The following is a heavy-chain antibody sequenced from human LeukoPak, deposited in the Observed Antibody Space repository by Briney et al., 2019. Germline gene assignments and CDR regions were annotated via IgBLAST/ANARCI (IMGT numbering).Heavy chain of an antibody. D-gene: IGHD6-13*01. CDR2: VYSGGST. CDR3: ARDQVGVAAAGTMDY. V-gene: IGHV3-66*01. J-gene: IGHJ4*02. Sequence: GGSLRLSCAASGFTVSNNYMSWVRQAPGKGLEWVSVVYSGGSTYYADSVKGRFTISRDNSKNTLYLQMDSLRAEDTAVYYCARDQVGVAAAGTMDYWGQGTLVTVSS. CDR1: GFTVSNNY.